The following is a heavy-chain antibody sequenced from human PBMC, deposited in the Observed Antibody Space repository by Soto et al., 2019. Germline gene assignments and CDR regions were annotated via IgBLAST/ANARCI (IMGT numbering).Heavy chain of an antibody. CDR2: IYHSGST. D-gene: IGHD6-13*01. J-gene: IGHJ4*02. CDR3: ARSPRSIAAGGIDY. V-gene: IGHV4-34*01. Sequence: SSETLSLTCTVSGGSISVYYWSWVRQPPGKGLEWIGEIYHSGSTNYNPSLKSRVTISVDKSKNQFSLKVTSVTAADTAVYYCARSPRSIAAGGIDYWGQGILVTVSS. CDR1: GGSISVYY.